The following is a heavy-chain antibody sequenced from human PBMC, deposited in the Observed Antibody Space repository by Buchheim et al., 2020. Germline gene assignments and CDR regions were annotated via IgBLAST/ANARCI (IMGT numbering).Heavy chain of an antibody. CDR2: IKSKTEGGTT. V-gene: IGHV3-15*01. Sequence: EVQLVESGGGLVKPGGSLRLSCAASGFTFSNAWMSWVRQAPGKGLEWIGRIKSKTEGGTTDYAAPVKGRFTISTDDSKNTLYLQMNSLKTEDTAVYYCWSYYPDYWGQGTL. CDR3: WSYYPDY. CDR1: GFTFSNAW. J-gene: IGHJ4*02. D-gene: IGHD1-26*01.